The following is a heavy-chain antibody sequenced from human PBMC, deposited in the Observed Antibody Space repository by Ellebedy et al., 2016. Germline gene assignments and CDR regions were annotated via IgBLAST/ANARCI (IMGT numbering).Heavy chain of an antibody. CDR3: ARRSPDIILIPAVIRPYWHFDL. J-gene: IGHJ2*01. CDR1: GVSISTSSDY. V-gene: IGHV4-39*01. CDR2: LYYTGSA. Sequence: SETLSLTCTVSGVSISTSSDYWGWIRQPPGKGLEWIGTLYYTGSAYHNPSLKSRVTMSVDTSKNQFSLRLSSVTAADTAVYYCARRSPDIILIPAVIRPYWHFDLWGRGALVTVSS. D-gene: IGHD2-2*01.